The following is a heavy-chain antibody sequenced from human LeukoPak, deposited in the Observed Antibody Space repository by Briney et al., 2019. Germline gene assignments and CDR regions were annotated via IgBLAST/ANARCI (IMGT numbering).Heavy chain of an antibody. D-gene: IGHD6-19*01. Sequence: GGSLRLSCAASGFTFSSYGIHWVRQAPGKGLEWVSGISGRDGSTYYADSVKGRFTISRDNSKNTVYLQMNSLRAEDTAIYYCACSSAWSRQIDYWGQGTLVTVSS. CDR2: ISGRDGST. J-gene: IGHJ4*02. V-gene: IGHV3-23*01. CDR3: ACSSAWSRQIDY. CDR1: GFTFSSYG.